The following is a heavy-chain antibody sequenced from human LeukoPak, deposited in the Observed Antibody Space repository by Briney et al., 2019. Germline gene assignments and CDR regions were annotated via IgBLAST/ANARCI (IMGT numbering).Heavy chain of an antibody. J-gene: IGHJ3*02. Sequence: PSETLSLTCTDSGGSISSYYWSWIRQPPGKGLEWIGYIYYSGSTNYNPSLKSRVTISVDTSKNQFSLKLSSVTAADSAMYYCAREELDAFDIWGHGTMVTVSS. CDR3: AREELDAFDI. CDR2: IYYSGST. D-gene: IGHD1-7*01. V-gene: IGHV4-59*01. CDR1: GGSISSYY.